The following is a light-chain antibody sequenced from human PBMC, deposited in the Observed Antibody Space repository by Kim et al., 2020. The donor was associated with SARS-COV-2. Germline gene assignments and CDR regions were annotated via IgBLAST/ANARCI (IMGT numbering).Light chain of an antibody. Sequence: SSELTQDPAVSVALGQTVRITCQGDSLRIYYASWYQQKPGQAPVLVIYGKNNRPSGIPDRFSGSSSGNTASLTITGAQAEDEADYYCNSRDSSGNHLVFGGGTQLTFL. V-gene: IGLV3-19*01. J-gene: IGLJ3*02. CDR1: SLRIYY. CDR3: NSRDSSGNHLV. CDR2: GKN.